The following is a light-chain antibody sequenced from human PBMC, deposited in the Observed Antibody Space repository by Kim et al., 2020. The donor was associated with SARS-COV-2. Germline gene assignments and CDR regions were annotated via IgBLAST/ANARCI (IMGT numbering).Light chain of an antibody. CDR3: LQHKTYPLT. V-gene: IGKV1-17*03. Sequence: ASVGESVTITCRASQGIRSSLAWFQQRPGQVPKRLIYAASSLDDGVPSRFSGSGSETEFTLTIVSLQPEDFATYYCLQHKTYPLTFGGGTKVDIK. J-gene: IGKJ4*01. CDR2: AAS. CDR1: QGIRSS.